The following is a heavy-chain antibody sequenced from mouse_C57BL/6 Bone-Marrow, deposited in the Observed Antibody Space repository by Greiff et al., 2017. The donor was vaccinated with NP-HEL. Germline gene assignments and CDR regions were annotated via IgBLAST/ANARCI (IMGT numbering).Heavy chain of an antibody. Sequence: EVKLVESGGGLVKPGGSLKLSCAASGFTFSSYAMSWVRQTPEKRLEWVATISDGGSYTYYPDTVKGRFTISRDNAKNNLYLQMSHLKSEDTAMYYCAREAYYRNYWFAYWGQGTLVTVSA. CDR2: ISDGGSYT. CDR3: AREAYYRNYWFAY. V-gene: IGHV5-4*01. J-gene: IGHJ3*01. D-gene: IGHD2-5*01. CDR1: GFTFSSYA.